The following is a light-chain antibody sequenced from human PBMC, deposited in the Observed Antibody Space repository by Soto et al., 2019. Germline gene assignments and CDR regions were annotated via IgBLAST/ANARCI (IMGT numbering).Light chain of an antibody. V-gene: IGKV3-15*01. CDR3: QQYNNRWT. CDR1: QSVSSS. CDR2: GAS. J-gene: IGKJ1*01. Sequence: EVVMTQSPATLSLSPGERATLSCRASQSVSSSLAWYQQKPGQAPRLLIYGASTRAAGIPDRFSGSGSETEFPLTISSLQAEDVAIYYCQQYNNRWTYGQGTKVEIK.